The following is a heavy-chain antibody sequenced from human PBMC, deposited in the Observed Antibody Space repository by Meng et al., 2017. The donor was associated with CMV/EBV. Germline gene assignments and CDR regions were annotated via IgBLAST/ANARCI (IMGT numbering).Heavy chain of an antibody. V-gene: IGHV1-18*01. D-gene: IGHD4-17*01. CDR1: GNIFTRNG. CDR3: AMGGDYGDYHDPFDY. CDR2: ISADNQNT. J-gene: IGHJ4*02. Sequence: ASVKVSCKAPGNIFTRNGISWGRQAPGQRLEWMGWISADNQNTNLVQRFQGRVTMTIETSTNTAYVELRSLRSDDTAGYYCAMGGDYGDYHDPFDYWGQGTLVTVSS.